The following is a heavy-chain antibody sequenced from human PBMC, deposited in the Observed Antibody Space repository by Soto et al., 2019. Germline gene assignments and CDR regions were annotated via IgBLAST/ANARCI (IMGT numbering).Heavy chain of an antibody. CDR3: VDMRGQWLPRG. CDR2: GHHSGPT. D-gene: IGHD6-19*01. J-gene: IGHJ4*02. Sequence: QLQLQQSGPGLVKPSETLSLTCTVSGGSIINNDYHWGWIRQPPGKGLEWIGTGHHSGPTYYNPSLKSRVTMAVATSKNPFSLKLTSITAADTAFYSCVDMRGQWLPRGRGQGTLVTVSS. CDR1: GGSIINNDYH. V-gene: IGHV4-39*01.